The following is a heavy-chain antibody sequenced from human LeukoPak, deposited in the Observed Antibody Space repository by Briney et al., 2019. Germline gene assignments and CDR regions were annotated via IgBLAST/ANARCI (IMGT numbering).Heavy chain of an antibody. CDR3: ARDREMATIWGHGYYYYMDV. CDR1: GGSFSGYY. CDR2: INHSGST. D-gene: IGHD5-24*01. V-gene: IGHV4-34*01. Sequence: SETLSLTCAVYGGSFSGYYWSWIRQPPGEGLEWIGEINHSGSTNYNPSLKSRVTISVDTSKNQFSLKLSSVTAADTAVYYCARDREMATIWGHGYYYYMDVWGKGTTVTVSS. J-gene: IGHJ6*03.